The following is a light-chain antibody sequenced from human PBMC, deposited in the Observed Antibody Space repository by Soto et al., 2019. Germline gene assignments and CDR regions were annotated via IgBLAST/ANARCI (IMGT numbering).Light chain of an antibody. CDR3: QQYSTYQYT. J-gene: IGKJ5*01. CDR2: DVS. V-gene: IGKV1-5*01. CDR1: HIVNTW. Sequence: DIQMTQSPSTLSASVVARVTITCLASHIVNTWLAWYQQNPGKAPVLLIYDVSSLESGVPSRSSGSGSGTEFTLTISSLQPDDFATYYCQQYSTYQYTFGQGTRLEIK.